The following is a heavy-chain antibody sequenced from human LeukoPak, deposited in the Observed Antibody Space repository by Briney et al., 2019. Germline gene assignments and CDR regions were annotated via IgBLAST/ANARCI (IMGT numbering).Heavy chain of an antibody. J-gene: IGHJ4*02. CDR1: RFTFSSYA. CDR2: ISGSGGST. CDR3: AKAHYDSSGYYYAFDY. D-gene: IGHD3-22*01. Sequence: GGSLRLSCAASRFTFSSYAMSWVRQAPGKGLEWVSAISGSGGSTHYADSVKGRFTISRDNSKNTLYLQMNSLRAEDTAVYYCAKAHYDSSGYYYAFDYWGQGTLVTVSS. V-gene: IGHV3-23*01.